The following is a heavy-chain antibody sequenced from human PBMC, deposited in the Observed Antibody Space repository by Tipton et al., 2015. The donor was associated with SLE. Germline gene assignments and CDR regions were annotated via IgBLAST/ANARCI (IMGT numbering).Heavy chain of an antibody. V-gene: IGHV4-34*01. Sequence: TLSLTCAVYGGSFSGYYWSWIRQPPGKGLEWIGGIYYSGSTYYNPSLKGRVTISVDTPNNQFSLSLSSVTAADTAVYYCARKVAGGRFDWYFDLWGRGTLVIVSS. CDR2: IYYSGST. J-gene: IGHJ2*01. CDR1: GGSFSGYY. CDR3: ARKVAGGRFDWYFDL. D-gene: IGHD3-16*01.